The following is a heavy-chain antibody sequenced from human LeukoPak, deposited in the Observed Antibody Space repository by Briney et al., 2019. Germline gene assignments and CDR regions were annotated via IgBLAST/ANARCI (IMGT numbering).Heavy chain of an antibody. J-gene: IGHJ4*02. D-gene: IGHD1-26*01. Sequence: GGSLRLSCAASGFTFSSYGMHWVRQAPGKGLEWVAVTSYDGSNKYYADSVKGRFTISRDNSKNTLYLQMNSLRAEDTAVYYCARIGSLDFDYWGQGTLVTVSS. CDR1: GFTFSSYG. CDR2: TSYDGSNK. V-gene: IGHV3-30*03. CDR3: ARIGSLDFDY.